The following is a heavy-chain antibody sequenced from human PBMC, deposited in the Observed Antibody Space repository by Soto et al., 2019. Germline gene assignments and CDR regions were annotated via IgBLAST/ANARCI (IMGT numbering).Heavy chain of an antibody. CDR2: MNPNSGNT. D-gene: IGHD3-3*01. CDR1: GYTFTSYD. CDR3: ARGITIFGVVPG. V-gene: IGHV1-8*01. Sequence: ASVKVSCKASGYTFTSYDINWVRQATGQGLVWMGWMNPNSGNTGYAQKFQGRVTMTRNTSISTAYMELSSLRSEDTAVYYCARGITIFGVVPGWGQGTLVTVSS. J-gene: IGHJ4*02.